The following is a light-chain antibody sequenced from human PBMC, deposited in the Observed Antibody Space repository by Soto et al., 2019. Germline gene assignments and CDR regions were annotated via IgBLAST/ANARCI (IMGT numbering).Light chain of an antibody. CDR1: TSDVGGFNY. CDR3: SSYTSTSTLYV. Sequence: SVLAQPASVSGSPGQSITISCTGTTSDVGGFNYVSWYQQHPSKAPKLMIYEVSSRPSGVSNRFSGSKSGNTASLTISGLQAEDEADYYCSSYTSTSTLYVFGTGTKVTVL. CDR2: EVS. J-gene: IGLJ1*01. V-gene: IGLV2-14*01.